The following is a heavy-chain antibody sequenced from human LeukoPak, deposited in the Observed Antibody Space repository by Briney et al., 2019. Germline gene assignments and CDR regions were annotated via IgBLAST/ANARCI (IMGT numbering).Heavy chain of an antibody. Sequence: ASLKVSCKASGYTFTSYYMHWVRQAPGQGLEWMGIINPSGGSTSYAQKFQGRVTMTRDTSTSTVYMELSSLRSEDTAVYYCARHSIVGATSPWGQGTLVTVSS. CDR3: ARHSIVGATSP. CDR2: INPSGGST. J-gene: IGHJ5*02. V-gene: IGHV1-46*01. CDR1: GYTFTSYY. D-gene: IGHD1-26*01.